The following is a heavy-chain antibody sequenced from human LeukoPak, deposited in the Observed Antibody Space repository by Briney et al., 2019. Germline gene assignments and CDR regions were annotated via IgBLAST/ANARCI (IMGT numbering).Heavy chain of an antibody. Sequence: SVKVSCKASGGTFSSYAISWVRQAPGQGLEWMGGIITIFGTANYAQKFQGRVTITADESTSTAYMELSSLRSEDTAVYYCAGGRQHIVVVTAFDYWGQGTLVTVSS. V-gene: IGHV1-69*13. CDR3: AGGRQHIVVVTAFDY. CDR1: GGTFSSYA. CDR2: IITIFGTA. D-gene: IGHD2-21*02. J-gene: IGHJ4*02.